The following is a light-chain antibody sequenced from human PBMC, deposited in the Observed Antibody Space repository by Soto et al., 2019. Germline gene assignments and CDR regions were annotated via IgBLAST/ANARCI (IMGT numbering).Light chain of an antibody. CDR3: QPYKSFWT. Sequence: DIQMTHSPSIMSASVGDRVTITCRSSQTITNWLAWYQQKPGKAPGLLIYDASSLESWVPSRFSGSGSGTLFPLTISSMTSEDFATDDCQPYKSFWTFGQGTKV. CDR2: DAS. J-gene: IGKJ1*01. V-gene: IGKV1-5*01. CDR1: QTITNW.